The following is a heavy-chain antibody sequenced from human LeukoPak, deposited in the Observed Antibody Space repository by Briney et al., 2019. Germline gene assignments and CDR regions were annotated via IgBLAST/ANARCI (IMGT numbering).Heavy chain of an antibody. V-gene: IGHV3-74*01. D-gene: IGHD1-26*01. CDR3: ARAAYYRSDY. J-gene: IGHJ4*02. CDR1: GFTFSSYW. Sequence: GGSLRLSCAASGFTFSSYWVHWVRQAPGKGLEWVARINSDGSTINHADSVRGRFTISRDNAENTLYLQMSSLRAEDTAIYFCARAAYYRSDYWGQGTLVTVSS. CDR2: INSDGSTI.